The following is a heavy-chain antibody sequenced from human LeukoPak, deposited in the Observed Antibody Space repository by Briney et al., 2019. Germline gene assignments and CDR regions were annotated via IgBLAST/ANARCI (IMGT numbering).Heavy chain of an antibody. CDR1: GYSFTSYW. Sequence: GASLQISCKGSGYSFTSYWIGWVRQVPGKGLEWMGIIYPGDSDTRYSPSFQGQVTISADKSISTAYLQWSSLKASDTAMYYCARIALGRYSSSWYYFDYWGQGTLVTVSS. CDR2: IYPGDSDT. J-gene: IGHJ4*02. D-gene: IGHD6-13*01. V-gene: IGHV5-51*01. CDR3: ARIALGRYSSSWYYFDY.